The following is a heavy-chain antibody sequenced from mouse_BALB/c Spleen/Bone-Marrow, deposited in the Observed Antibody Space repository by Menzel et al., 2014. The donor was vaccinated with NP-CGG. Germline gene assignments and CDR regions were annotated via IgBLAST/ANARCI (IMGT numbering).Heavy chain of an antibody. CDR1: GFSLTSYG. Sequence: QVQLQQSGPGLVAPSQSLSITCTVSGFSLTSYGVHWVRQPPGKGLEWLGVIWAGGSTNYNSALMSRLSISKDNSKSQVFLKMNSLQTDDTAMYYCARVPASYTYAMDYWGQGTSVTVSS. CDR3: ARVPASYTYAMDY. D-gene: IGHD2-12*01. V-gene: IGHV2-9*02. CDR2: IWAGGST. J-gene: IGHJ4*01.